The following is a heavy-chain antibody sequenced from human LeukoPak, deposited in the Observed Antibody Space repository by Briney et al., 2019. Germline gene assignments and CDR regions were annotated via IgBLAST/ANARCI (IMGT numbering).Heavy chain of an antibody. CDR1: GFTFSSYA. CDR2: ISGSGGST. Sequence: GGSLRLSCAASGFTFSSYAMSWVRQAPGKGLEWVSAISGSGGSTYYADSVKGRFTISRDNSKNTLYLQMNSLRAEDTAVYYCAKEVYFIVATIAFEMDVWGKGTTVTVSS. V-gene: IGHV3-23*01. J-gene: IGHJ6*04. D-gene: IGHD5-12*01. CDR3: AKEVYFIVATIAFEMDV.